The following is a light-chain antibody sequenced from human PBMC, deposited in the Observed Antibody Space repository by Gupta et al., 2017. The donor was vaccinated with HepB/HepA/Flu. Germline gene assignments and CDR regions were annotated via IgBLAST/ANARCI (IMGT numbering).Light chain of an antibody. Sequence: EIVFTQSPATLSLSPGEIATLSCRASQSVSSYLAWYQQKPGQAPRLIIYDASNSASGSTGWFSGGGYTKDFTLTSSRREDEDFAVYYEQQRSTSLTFGGGTKVEIK. CDR2: DAS. V-gene: IGKV3-11*01. CDR1: QSVSSY. CDR3: QQRSTSLT. J-gene: IGKJ4*01.